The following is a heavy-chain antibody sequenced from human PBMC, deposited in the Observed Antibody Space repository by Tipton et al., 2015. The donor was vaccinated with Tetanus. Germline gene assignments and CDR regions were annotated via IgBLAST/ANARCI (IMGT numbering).Heavy chain of an antibody. V-gene: IGHV4-4*07. J-gene: IGHJ3*02. CDR3: ARVLRYSATGGWDDAFDI. Sequence: LRLSCTVSDGSTQGFYWTWIRQSAGKGLEWIGRIYGGGSTIYNPSLKSRVAMSMDRSRNQFSLTLTSVTVADTAVYFCARVLRYSATGGWDDAFDIWGQGTLVTVSS. D-gene: IGHD2-8*02. CDR1: DGSTQGFY. CDR2: IYGGGST.